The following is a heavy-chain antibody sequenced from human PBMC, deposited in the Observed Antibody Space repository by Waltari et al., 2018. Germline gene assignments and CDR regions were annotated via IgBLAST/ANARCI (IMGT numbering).Heavy chain of an antibody. D-gene: IGHD3-3*01. CDR2: VNSGGSEM. Sequence: EVQLVESGGGLVQPGGSLRLSCAASGFAFSSYWMHWVRQAPGKGLVVVARVNSGGSEMIYADSVKGRFTISRDNAKNTLHLQMNSLRVEDTAVYYCARVKFLEWLPQPAVLDYWGQGSLVIVSS. V-gene: IGHV3-74*01. J-gene: IGHJ4*02. CDR1: GFAFSSYW. CDR3: ARVKFLEWLPQPAVLDY.